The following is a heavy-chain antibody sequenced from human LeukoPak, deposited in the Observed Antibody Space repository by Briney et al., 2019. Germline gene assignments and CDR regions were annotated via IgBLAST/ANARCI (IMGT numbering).Heavy chain of an antibody. D-gene: IGHD3-22*01. J-gene: IGHJ4*02. CDR1: GFTFGDYA. V-gene: IGHV3-49*04. CDR3: TRDGDYYDSSGYFGPNDY. Sequence: GGSLRLSCTASGFTFGDYAMSWVRQAPGKGLGWVGFIRSKAYGGTTEYAASVKGRFTISRDDSKSIAYLQMNSLKTEDTAVYYCTRDGDYYDSSGYFGPNDYWGQGTLVTVSS. CDR2: IRSKAYGGTT.